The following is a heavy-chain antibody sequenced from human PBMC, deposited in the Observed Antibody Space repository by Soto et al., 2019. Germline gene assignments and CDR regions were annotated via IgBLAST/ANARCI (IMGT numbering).Heavy chain of an antibody. Sequence: GGSLRLSCAASGFTFSGYGMHWVRQAPGKGLEWVAVISYDGSNKYYADSVKGRFTISRDNSKNTLYLQMNSLRAEDTAVYYCAKGSYYYDSSGIGYWGQGTLVTVSS. D-gene: IGHD3-22*01. CDR2: ISYDGSNK. CDR3: AKGSYYYDSSGIGY. J-gene: IGHJ4*02. V-gene: IGHV3-30*18. CDR1: GFTFSGYG.